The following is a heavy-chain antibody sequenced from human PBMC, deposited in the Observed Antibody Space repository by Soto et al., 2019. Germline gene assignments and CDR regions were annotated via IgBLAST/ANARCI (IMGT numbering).Heavy chain of an antibody. V-gene: IGHV4-34*01. D-gene: IGHD2-15*01. J-gene: IGHJ4*02. Sequence: PSETLSLTCAVYGESFSTFYWSWIRQPPGKGLEWIGYITHSGSTYYNPSLKSRVTISVDRSKNQFSLKLSSVTAADTAVYYCARADGGNAAFDYWGQGTLVTVSS. CDR1: GESFSTFY. CDR3: ARADGGNAAFDY. CDR2: ITHSGST.